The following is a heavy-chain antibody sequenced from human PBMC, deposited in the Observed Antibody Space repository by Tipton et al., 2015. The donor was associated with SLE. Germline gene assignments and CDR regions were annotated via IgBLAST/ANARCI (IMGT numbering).Heavy chain of an antibody. D-gene: IGHD6-13*01. CDR2: ISSSSSTI. V-gene: IGHV3-48*01. CDR3: AREGQQLVQGYFQH. Sequence: SLRLSCAASGFTFSSYSMNWVRQAPGKGLEWVSYISSSSSTIYYADSVKGRFTISRDNSKNTLYLQMNSLRAEDTAVYYCAREGQQLVQGYFQHWGQGTLVTVSS. J-gene: IGHJ1*01. CDR1: GFTFSSYS.